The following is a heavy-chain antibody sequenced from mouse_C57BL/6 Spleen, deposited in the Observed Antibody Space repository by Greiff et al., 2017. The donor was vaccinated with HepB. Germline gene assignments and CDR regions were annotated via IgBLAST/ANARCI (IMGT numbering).Heavy chain of an antibody. Sequence: VQLQQSGAELARPGASVKMSCKASGYTFTSYAMHWVKQRPGQGLEWIGYINPSSGYTKYNHKFKDKATLTADKASSTAYMQLSSLTSEDSAVYYGASPYYGSSYPAWFAYWGQGTLVTVSA. D-gene: IGHD1-1*01. CDR3: ASPYYGSSYPAWFAY. CDR1: GYTFTSYA. J-gene: IGHJ3*01. V-gene: IGHV1-4*01. CDR2: INPSSGYT.